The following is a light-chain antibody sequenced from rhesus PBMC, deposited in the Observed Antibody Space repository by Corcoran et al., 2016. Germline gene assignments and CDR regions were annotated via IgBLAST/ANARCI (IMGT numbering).Light chain of an antibody. J-gene: IGKJ1*01. Sequence: ETVVTQSPATLSLSPGERATLSCRARQRAGSYLAWYQQKPGQAPRLLIYGAASRATGIPDRFSGSGSGTDFTIPISSLEPEGVGVYSCQQSSNLWTFGQGTKVEIK. CDR2: GAA. CDR1: QRAGSY. CDR3: QQSSNLWT. V-gene: IGKV3-24*04.